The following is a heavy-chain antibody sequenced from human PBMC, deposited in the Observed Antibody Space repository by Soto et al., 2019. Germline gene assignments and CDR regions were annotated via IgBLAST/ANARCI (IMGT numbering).Heavy chain of an antibody. V-gene: IGHV3-33*01. Sequence: GSLRLSCAASGXTFSSYCMHWVRQAPGKGLELVAFIWYEGSNKYYADSVKGRFTISRDNSKNTPYLQMNSLRAEDTAVYYCARMSIAAAGTWFDPWGQGTLGTVSS. CDR2: IWYEGSNK. CDR1: GXTFSSYC. D-gene: IGHD6-13*01. CDR3: ARMSIAAAGTWFDP. J-gene: IGHJ5*02.